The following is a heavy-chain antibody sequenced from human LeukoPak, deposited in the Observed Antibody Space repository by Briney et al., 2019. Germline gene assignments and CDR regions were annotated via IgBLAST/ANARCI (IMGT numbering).Heavy chain of an antibody. D-gene: IGHD2-21*01. Sequence: GASVKASCKAYGYTFADYYLHWVRRAPGQGLEWMGWINPNSGATSYAQKFQGRVTMTRDTSISTAYMELSRPRSDDTAVYYCARDLGVITNYWGQGTLVTVSS. V-gene: IGHV1-2*02. CDR3: ARDLGVITNY. J-gene: IGHJ4*02. CDR2: INPNSGAT. CDR1: GYTFADYY.